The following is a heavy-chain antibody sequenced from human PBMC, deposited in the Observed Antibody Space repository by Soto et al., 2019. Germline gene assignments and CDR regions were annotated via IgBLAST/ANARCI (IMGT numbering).Heavy chain of an antibody. V-gene: IGHV4-61*08. CDR2: TYYNGDT. D-gene: IGHD1-26*01. Sequence: SETLSLTCTVSDDSFRGADYYWSWIRQPLGKGPEWIGYTYYNGDTKYNPALKSRVTISRDNAKNSLYLQMNSLRAEDTAVYYCASPYYNYWGQGTLVTVS. CDR1: DDSFRGADYY. J-gene: IGHJ4*02. CDR3: ASPYYNY.